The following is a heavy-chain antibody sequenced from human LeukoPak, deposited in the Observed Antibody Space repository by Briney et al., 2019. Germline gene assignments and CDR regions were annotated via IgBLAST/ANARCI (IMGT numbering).Heavy chain of an antibody. CDR2: ISAYNGNT. Sequence: ASVKVSCKASGYTFTSYGISWVRQAPGQGLEWMGWISAYNGNTNYAQKLQGRVTMTTDTSTSTAYMELRSLRSDDTAVYYCARVRSDYDFWSGLVNYYHYYYYMDVWGKGTTVTVSS. J-gene: IGHJ6*03. D-gene: IGHD3-3*01. CDR3: ARVRSDYDFWSGLVNYYHYYYYMDV. CDR1: GYTFTSYG. V-gene: IGHV1-18*01.